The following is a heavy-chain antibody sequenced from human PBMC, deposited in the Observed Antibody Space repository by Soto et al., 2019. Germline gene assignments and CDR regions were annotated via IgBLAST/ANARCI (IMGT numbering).Heavy chain of an antibody. CDR2: IKQDGSEK. V-gene: IGHV3-7*01. CDR3: GTADRGTAAGGTVQ. J-gene: IGHJ4*02. D-gene: IGHD6-13*01. CDR1: GFTLSPYW. Sequence: ESGGGLVQPGGSLRLSCAASGFTLSPYWMTWVRQAPGKGLEWVANIKQDGSEKYYVDSVKGRFTVSRDNAKNSLYLQMNSLRTEDTAVYYCGTADRGTAAGGTVQWGQGTLVTVSS.